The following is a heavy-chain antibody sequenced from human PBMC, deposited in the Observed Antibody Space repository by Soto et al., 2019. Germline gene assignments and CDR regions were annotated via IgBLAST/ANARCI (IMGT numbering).Heavy chain of an antibody. Sequence: QVQLVESGGGVVQPGRSLRLSCAASGFTFSSYGMHWVRQAPGKGLEWVAVIWYDGSNKYYADSVKGRFTISRDNSKNTLYLQMNSLRAEDTAVYYCARVLVPYCGGDCYHAFDYWGQGTLVTVSS. CDR3: ARVLVPYCGGDCYHAFDY. J-gene: IGHJ4*02. CDR1: GFTFSSYG. CDR2: IWYDGSNK. D-gene: IGHD2-21*02. V-gene: IGHV3-33*01.